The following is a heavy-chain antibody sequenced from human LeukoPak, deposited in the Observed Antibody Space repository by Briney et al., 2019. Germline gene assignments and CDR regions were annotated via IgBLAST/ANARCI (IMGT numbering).Heavy chain of an antibody. CDR3: VRGGTVAGIAFDS. CDR1: GDSVSSDTTA. CDR2: TFYRTNWHT. Sequence: SQTLSLTCAISGDSVSSDTTAWNWIRQSPSRGLEWLGRTFYRTNWHTDYALSVISRITINPDTSKNQVSLQLNSVTPDDTAVYFCVRGGTVAGIAFDSWGQGTLVTVSS. D-gene: IGHD6-13*01. J-gene: IGHJ4*02. V-gene: IGHV6-1*01.